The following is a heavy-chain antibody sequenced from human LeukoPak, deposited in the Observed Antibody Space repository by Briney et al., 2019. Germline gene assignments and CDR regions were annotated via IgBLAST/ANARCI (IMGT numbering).Heavy chain of an antibody. D-gene: IGHD3-22*01. CDR3: AREPSPNYYDSSVTNWFDP. CDR2: ISSSSSYI. Sequence: GGSLRLSCAASGFTFSSYSMNWVRQAPGKGLEWVSSISSSSSYIYYADSVKGRFTISRDNAKNSLYLQMNSLRAEDTAVYYCAREPSPNYYDSSVTNWFDPWGQGTLVTVSS. CDR1: GFTFSSYS. J-gene: IGHJ5*02. V-gene: IGHV3-21*01.